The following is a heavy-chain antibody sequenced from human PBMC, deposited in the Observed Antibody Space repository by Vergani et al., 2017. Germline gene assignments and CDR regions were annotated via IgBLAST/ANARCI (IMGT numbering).Heavy chain of an antibody. CDR1: GGSFTSYH. CDR2: IDHTGRP. Sequence: QVQLQQWGGGLLKPSETLSLTCVVNGGSFTSYHWTWIRQSPGEGLEWVGDIDHTGRPDYNPSLKSRLTMSVDKSRNQFSLTLNSVTATDTAIYFCARVNTETNGHLCDDYYMDVWGKGTAVTVS. J-gene: IGHJ6*03. CDR3: ARVNTETNGHLCDDYYMDV. V-gene: IGHV4-34*01. D-gene: IGHD4-11*01.